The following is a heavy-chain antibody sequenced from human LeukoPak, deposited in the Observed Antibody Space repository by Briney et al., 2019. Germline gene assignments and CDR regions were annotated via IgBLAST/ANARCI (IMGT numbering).Heavy chain of an antibody. CDR3: AREVIIFPDYYYYGMDV. CDR2: ISSSSTYI. J-gene: IGHJ6*02. V-gene: IGHV3-21*04. CDR1: GFTFRSYS. Sequence: GGSLRLSCAASGFTFRSYSMTWVRQPPGKGLEWVSSISSSSTYIYYADSVEGRFTISRDNAKNSLYLQMNSLRAEDTAVYYCAREVIIFPDYYYYGMDVWGQGTTVTVSS. D-gene: IGHD3-9*01.